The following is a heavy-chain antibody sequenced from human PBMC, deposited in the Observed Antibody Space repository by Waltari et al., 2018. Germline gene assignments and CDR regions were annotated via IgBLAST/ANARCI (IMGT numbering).Heavy chain of an antibody. CDR3: ATARDEETAMVYFDH. D-gene: IGHD5-18*01. CDR1: GFTFRSNP. Sequence: EVQLVESGGALVHPGGSLRPPCAASGFTFRSNPRAWVRQAPGKGLEWVSIIYAAGSTYYADSVMGRFTISRDNSKNTLHLQMNSLRSEDTAIYYCATARDEETAMVYFDHWGEGSPVSVSS. V-gene: IGHV3-66*02. CDR2: IYAAGST. J-gene: IGHJ4*02.